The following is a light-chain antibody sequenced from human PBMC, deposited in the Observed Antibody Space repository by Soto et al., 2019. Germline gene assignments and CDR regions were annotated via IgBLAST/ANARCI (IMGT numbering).Light chain of an antibody. CDR1: SSDVGGYNY. Sequence: QSALTQPPSASVSPGQSVAISCTGTSSDVGGYNYVSWYQQHPGKAPKLMIYEVNKRPSGVPDRFSGSKSGNTASLTVSGLQAEDEDDYYCSSYAGSSNVFGTGTKLTVL. V-gene: IGLV2-8*01. CDR3: SSYAGSSNV. J-gene: IGLJ1*01. CDR2: EVN.